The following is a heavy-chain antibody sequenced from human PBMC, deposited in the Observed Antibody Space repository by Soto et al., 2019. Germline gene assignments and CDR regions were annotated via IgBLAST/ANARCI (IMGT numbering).Heavy chain of an antibody. V-gene: IGHV3-33*01. CDR2: IWYDGSNK. CDR3: ASISGSPGPFDY. CDR1: GFTFSSYG. Sequence: GGSLRLSCAASGFTFSSYGMHWVRQAPGKGLEWVAVIWYDGSNKYYADSVKGRFTISRDNSKNTLYLQMNSLRAEDTAVYYCASISGSPGPFDYWGQGTLVTVSS. D-gene: IGHD1-26*01. J-gene: IGHJ4*02.